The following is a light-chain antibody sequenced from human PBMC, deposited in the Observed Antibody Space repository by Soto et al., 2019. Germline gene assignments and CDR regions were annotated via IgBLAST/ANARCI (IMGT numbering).Light chain of an antibody. CDR3: QQSYSTPLT. V-gene: IGKV1-39*01. CDR1: QSISSY. CDR2: AAS. Sequence: DIQMTQSPSSLSASVGDRVTITCRASQSISSYLNWYQQKPGKAHKLLSYAASSLESGVPSRFSGSGSGTDFTLTISSLQPEDFATYYCQQSYSTPLTFGGGTKVEIK. J-gene: IGKJ4*01.